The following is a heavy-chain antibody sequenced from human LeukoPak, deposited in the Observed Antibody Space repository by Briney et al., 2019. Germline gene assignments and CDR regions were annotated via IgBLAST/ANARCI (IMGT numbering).Heavy chain of an antibody. Sequence: GGSLRLSCAASGFTFSSYEMNWVHQAPGKGLEWVSDISGSGATTSFADSVKGRFTISRDNSKNTLYLQMNSLRAEDTAVYYCAKVRGLYYYYGMDVWGQGATVTVSS. V-gene: IGHV3-23*01. CDR2: ISGSGATT. CDR1: GFTFSSYE. D-gene: IGHD3/OR15-3a*01. CDR3: AKVRGLYYYYGMDV. J-gene: IGHJ6*02.